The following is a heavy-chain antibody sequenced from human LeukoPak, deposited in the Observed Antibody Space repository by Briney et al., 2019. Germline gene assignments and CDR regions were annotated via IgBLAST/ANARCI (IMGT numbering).Heavy chain of an antibody. CDR3: AKDKGSTTYYFDY. D-gene: IGHD1-14*01. CDR1: GGSITSCY. V-gene: IGHV4-59*12. Sequence: SETLSLTCTVSGGSITSCYWSWIRQPPGKGLEWIGYIYYSGSTTYNPSLKSRVTISVDTSKNQFSLKLSSVTAADTAVYYCAKDKGSTTYYFDYWGQGTLVTVSS. CDR2: IYYSGST. J-gene: IGHJ4*02.